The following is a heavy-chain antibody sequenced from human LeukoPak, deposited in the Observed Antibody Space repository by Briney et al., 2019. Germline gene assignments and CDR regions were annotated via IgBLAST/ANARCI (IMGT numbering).Heavy chain of an antibody. CDR2: IWYDGSNK. CDR1: GFTFSSYG. D-gene: IGHD3-22*01. J-gene: IGHJ4*02. Sequence: GSLRLSCAASGFTFSSYGMHWVRQAPGKGLEWVAVIWYDGSNKYYADSVKGRFTISRDNAKNSLYLQMNSLRAEDTAVYYCARDDYYYDSSGSDYWGQGTLVTVSS. CDR3: ARDDYYYDSSGSDY. V-gene: IGHV3-33*01.